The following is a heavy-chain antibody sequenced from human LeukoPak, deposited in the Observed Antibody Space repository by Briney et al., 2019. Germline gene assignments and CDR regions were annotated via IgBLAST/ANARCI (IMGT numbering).Heavy chain of an antibody. CDR3: ARHHYGSGNYYDS. CDR2: ICYDGSNK. V-gene: IGHV3-33*01. Sequence: GGSLRLSCAASGFTFSTYGIHWVRQAPGKGLEWVAVICYDGSNKNYADSVKGRFTISRDNSKNTLYLQMNSLRAEDTAVYYCARHHYGSGNYYDSWGQGTLVTVSS. J-gene: IGHJ4*02. D-gene: IGHD3-10*01. CDR1: GFTFSTYG.